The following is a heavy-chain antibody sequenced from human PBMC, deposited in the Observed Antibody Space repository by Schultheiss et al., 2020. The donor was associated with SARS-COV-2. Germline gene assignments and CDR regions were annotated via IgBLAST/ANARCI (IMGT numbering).Heavy chain of an antibody. D-gene: IGHD2-15*01. CDR1: GGSVRSGSYY. J-gene: IGHJ4*02. CDR3: ASFPRSWDQYYFDY. Sequence: SETLSLTCTVSGGSVRSGSYYWSWIRQPPGKGLEWIGYIYYSGSTNYNPSLKSRVTISVDTSKNQFSLKLSAVTAADTAVYYCASFPRSWDQYYFDYWGQATLVTVSS. CDR2: IYYSGST. V-gene: IGHV4-61*01.